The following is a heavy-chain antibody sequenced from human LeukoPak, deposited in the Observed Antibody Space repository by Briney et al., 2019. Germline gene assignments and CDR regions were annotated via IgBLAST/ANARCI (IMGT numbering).Heavy chain of an antibody. V-gene: IGHV3-21*01. J-gene: IGHJ5*02. CDR2: ISSSSSYI. Sequence: PGGSLRLSCAASGFTFSSYSMNWVRQAPGKGLEWVSSISSSSSYIYYADSVKGRFTISRDNAKNSLYLQMNSLRAEDTAVYYCARGHMVRGVIINWFDPWGQGTLVTVSS. CDR1: GFTFSSYS. CDR3: ARGHMVRGVIINWFDP. D-gene: IGHD3-10*01.